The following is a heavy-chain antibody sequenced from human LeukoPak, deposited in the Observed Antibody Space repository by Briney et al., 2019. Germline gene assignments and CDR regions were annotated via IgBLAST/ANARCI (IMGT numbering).Heavy chain of an antibody. Sequence: SSETLSLTCTVSGGSISSYYWSWIRQPPGKGLEWVGYIYYSGSTNYNPSLKSRVTISVDTSKNQFSLKLSSGTAADAAVYYCARESGPGMDVWGQGTTVTVSS. CDR2: IYYSGST. D-gene: IGHD6-25*01. V-gene: IGHV4-59*01. CDR3: ARESGPGMDV. J-gene: IGHJ6*02. CDR1: GGSISSYY.